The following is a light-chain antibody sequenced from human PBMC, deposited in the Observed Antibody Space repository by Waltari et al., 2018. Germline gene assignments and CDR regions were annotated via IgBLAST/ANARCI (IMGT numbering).Light chain of an antibody. CDR2: EVS. CDR1: SSDVGGYNY. Sequence: QSALTQPPSASGSPGQSVTISCTGTSSDVGGYNYVSWYQQHPGQAPKLMIYEVSKRPSGVPDRFSVSKSGNTASLTVSGLQAEDEADYYCSSYAGSNNFVVFGGGTKLTVL. V-gene: IGLV2-8*01. J-gene: IGLJ2*01. CDR3: SSYAGSNNFVV.